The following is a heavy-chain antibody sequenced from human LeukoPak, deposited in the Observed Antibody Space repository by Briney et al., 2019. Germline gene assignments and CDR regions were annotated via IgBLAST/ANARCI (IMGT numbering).Heavy chain of an antibody. D-gene: IGHD5-18*01. CDR1: GGSLSGYD. Sequence: SETLSLTCAVYGGSLSGYDWSWIRQPPGKGLEWIGEIDHSGSTNYNPSLKSRVTISVDTSKNQFFLKLSSVTAADTAVYYCARGTDSYGSSYNWFDPWGQGTLATVSS. J-gene: IGHJ5*02. V-gene: IGHV4-34*01. CDR2: IDHSGST. CDR3: ARGTDSYGSSYNWFDP.